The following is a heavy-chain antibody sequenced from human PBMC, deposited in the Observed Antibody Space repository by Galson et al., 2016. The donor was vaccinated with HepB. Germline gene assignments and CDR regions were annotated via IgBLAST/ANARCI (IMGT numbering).Heavy chain of an antibody. CDR1: GYTFSTYG. Sequence: SVKVSCKASGYTFSTYGMSWVRQAPGQGLEWMGWISAYNDNTDYAQEFQGRVTMTTHTYTSTAYMELRSLRSDDTAVYYCARNWGRGDPYYFDFWGQGTLVTVSS. D-gene: IGHD3-16*01. CDR2: ISAYNDNT. CDR3: ARNWGRGDPYYFDF. J-gene: IGHJ4*02. V-gene: IGHV1-18*04.